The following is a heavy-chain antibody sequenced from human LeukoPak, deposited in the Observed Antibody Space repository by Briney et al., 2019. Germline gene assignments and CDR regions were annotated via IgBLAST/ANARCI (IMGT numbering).Heavy chain of an antibody. Sequence: SETLSLTCSVSGGAISSYYWSWIRQPAGKGLEWIGRIFSSGNTNYNPSLKRRVTVSINTSKNQFSLKLTSVTAADTAVYYCARDKSLHFDYWGQGALVTVSS. J-gene: IGHJ4*02. CDR1: GGAISSYY. V-gene: IGHV4-4*07. CDR3: ARDKSLHFDY. CDR2: IFSSGNT.